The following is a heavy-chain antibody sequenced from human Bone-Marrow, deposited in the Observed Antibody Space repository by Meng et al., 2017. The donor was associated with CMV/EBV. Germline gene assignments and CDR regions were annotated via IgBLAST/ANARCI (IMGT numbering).Heavy chain of an antibody. J-gene: IGHJ4*02. CDR2: INPNSGGT. CDR1: GYTFTGYY. Sequence: SVKVSCKSSGYTFTGYYMHWVRQAPGQGLEWMGWINPNSGGTNYAQKFQGRVTMTRDTSISTAYMELSRLRSDDPAVYYCARVSGVLRFLEWSQKTEINYWGQGTLVTVSS. D-gene: IGHD3-3*01. V-gene: IGHV1-2*02. CDR3: ARVSGVLRFLEWSQKTEINY.